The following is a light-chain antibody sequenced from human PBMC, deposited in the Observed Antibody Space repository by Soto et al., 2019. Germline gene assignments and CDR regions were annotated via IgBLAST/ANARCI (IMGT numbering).Light chain of an antibody. Sequence: EIVLTQSPATLSVSPGERATLSCRASESVSSNLAWYQQRPGQAPRLLIYGASTRAPGIPARFSGSGSGTEFTLTISSLQSEDFAVYYCQHFNTWPPRLTFGGGTTVEIQ. V-gene: IGKV3-15*01. CDR1: ESVSSN. CDR2: GAS. CDR3: QHFNTWPPRLT. J-gene: IGKJ4*01.